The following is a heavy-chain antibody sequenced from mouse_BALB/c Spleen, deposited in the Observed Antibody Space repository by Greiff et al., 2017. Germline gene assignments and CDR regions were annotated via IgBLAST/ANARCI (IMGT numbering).Heavy chain of an antibody. D-gene: IGHD2-3*01. J-gene: IGHJ4*01. CDR3: ARGQGGYYPLLDAMDY. Sequence: EVKLQESGPELVKPGASVKVSCKASGYAFTSYNMYWVKQSHGKSLEWIGYIDPYNGGTSYNQKFKGKATLTVDKSSSTAYMHLNSLTSEDSAVYYCARGQGGYYPLLDAMDYWGQGTSVTVSS. V-gene: IGHV1S135*01. CDR2: IDPYNGGT. CDR1: GYAFTSYN.